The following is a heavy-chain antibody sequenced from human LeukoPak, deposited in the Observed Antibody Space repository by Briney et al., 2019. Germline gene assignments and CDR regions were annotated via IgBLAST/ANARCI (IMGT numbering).Heavy chain of an antibody. CDR3: ARGRFLAMHWFDP. J-gene: IGHJ5*02. V-gene: IGHV4-61*02. CDR1: GGSISSGSYY. D-gene: IGHD3-3*01. CDR2: IYTSGST. Sequence: PSETLSLTCAVSGGSISSGSYYWSWIRQPAGKGLEWIGRIYTSGSTNYNPSLKSRVTISVDTSKNQFSLKLSSVTAADTAVYYCARGRFLAMHWFDPWGQGTLVTVSS.